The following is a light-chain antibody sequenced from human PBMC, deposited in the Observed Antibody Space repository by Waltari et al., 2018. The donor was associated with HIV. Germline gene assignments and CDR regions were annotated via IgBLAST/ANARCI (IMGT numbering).Light chain of an antibody. CDR2: DAD. CDR3: QSFETGTQV. J-gene: IGLJ3*02. V-gene: IGLV6-57*03. CDR1: SGSIDSNY. Sequence: KFMLTQPHSMSESPGKTVTISCTRTSGSIDSNYVQWFQQRPGSAPTTVIFDADRRPSGVPARFSGSIDKASNSASLTSSGLRPEDEADYCCQSFETGTQVFGGGTKLTVL.